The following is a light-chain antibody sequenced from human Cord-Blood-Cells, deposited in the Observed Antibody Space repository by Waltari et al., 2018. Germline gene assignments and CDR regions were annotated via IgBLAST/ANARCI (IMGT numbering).Light chain of an antibody. CDR1: QSLLHSNGYNY. V-gene: IGKV2-28*01. J-gene: IGKJ1*01. CDR3: MQALQTPRT. Sequence: DIVMTQFPLSLPVTPGETASIPCMSSQSLLHSNGYNYLDWYLQKPGQSPQLLIYLGSNRASGVPDRFSGSGSGTDFTLKISRVEAEDVGVYYCMQALQTPRTFGQGTKVEIK. CDR2: LGS.